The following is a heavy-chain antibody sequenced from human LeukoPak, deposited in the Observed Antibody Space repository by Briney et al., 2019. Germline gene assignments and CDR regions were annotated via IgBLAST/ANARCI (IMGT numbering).Heavy chain of an antibody. V-gene: IGHV3-7*01. Sequence: GGSLRLSCAASGFTFSRSWMSWVRQAPGKGLEWVANIKHDGSETYHVDSVKGRFTISRDNAKNSLYLQMNSLRAEDTAVYYCARRGYYYASRTIPSDYWGQGALVTVSS. CDR2: IKHDGSET. D-gene: IGHD3-10*01. CDR3: ARRGYYYASRTIPSDY. CDR1: GFTFSRSW. J-gene: IGHJ4*02.